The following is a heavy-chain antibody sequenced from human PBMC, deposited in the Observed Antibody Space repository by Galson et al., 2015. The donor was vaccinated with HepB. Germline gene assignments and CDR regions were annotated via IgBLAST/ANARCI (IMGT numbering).Heavy chain of an antibody. Sequence: SLRLSCAASGFTFSSYWMSWVRQAPGKGLEWVANIKQDGSEKYYVDSVKGRFTISRDNAKNSLYLQMNSLRAGDTAVYYCARELGCGGDCWGFDAFDIWGHGTMVTVSS. CDR1: GFTFSSYW. CDR2: IKQDGSEK. J-gene: IGHJ3*02. CDR3: ARELGCGGDCWGFDAFDI. D-gene: IGHD2-21*02. V-gene: IGHV3-7*03.